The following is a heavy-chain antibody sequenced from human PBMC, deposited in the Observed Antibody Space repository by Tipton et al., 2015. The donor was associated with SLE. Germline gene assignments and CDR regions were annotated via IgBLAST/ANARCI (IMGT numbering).Heavy chain of an antibody. CDR1: GFTFSTYA. CDR3: VRDGEGVPNSLDY. Sequence: SLRLSCAASGFTFSTYAMHWVRQAPGKGLDCVAVISGDGSQKYYADSVRGRFTISRDNSKNTLFLQMDSPRTEDTAVYFCVRDGEGVPNSLDYWGRGTLVTVSS. D-gene: IGHD4-23*01. V-gene: IGHV3-30*04. J-gene: IGHJ4*02. CDR2: ISGDGSQK.